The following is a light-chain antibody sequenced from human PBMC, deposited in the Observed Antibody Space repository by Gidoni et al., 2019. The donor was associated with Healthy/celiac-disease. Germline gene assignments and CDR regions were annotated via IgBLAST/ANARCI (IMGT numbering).Light chain of an antibody. CDR3: SSYTSSSTLVV. Sequence: QSALTQPASVSGSPGQSITISCTGTSSDVGGYNYVPWSQQHPGKAPKLMIYEVSNRPSGVPDRFSGSKSGNTASLTISGLQAEDEADYYCSSYTSSSTLVVFGGGTKLTVL. J-gene: IGLJ2*01. CDR2: EVS. V-gene: IGLV2-14*01. CDR1: SSDVGGYNY.